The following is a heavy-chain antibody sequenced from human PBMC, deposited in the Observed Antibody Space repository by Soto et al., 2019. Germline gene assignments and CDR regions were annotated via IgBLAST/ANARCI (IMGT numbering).Heavy chain of an antibody. V-gene: IGHV4-31*03. CDR3: ARDRVMLTFGGASEEWGIDS. CDR2: IVYSGPT. CDR1: GDSITSGVHY. J-gene: IGHJ4*02. D-gene: IGHD3-16*01. Sequence: QVQLQESGTGLVKPSQTLSLTCTVSGDSITSGVHYWSWIRQLPGKGLEWIGYIVYSGPTYYNPSLKSRVTISVDTSKNQFSLKLNAVTAADTAVYYCARDRVMLTFGGASEEWGIDSWGQGTLVTVSS.